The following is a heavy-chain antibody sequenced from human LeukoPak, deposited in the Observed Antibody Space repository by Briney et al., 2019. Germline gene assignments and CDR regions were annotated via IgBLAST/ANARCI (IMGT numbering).Heavy chain of an antibody. V-gene: IGHV3-64*01. Sequence: PGGSLRLSCSASGFXFSNYPIHWVRQAPGKGLEYVSGISGNGGNTYYANSVKGRFTISRDNSKHTLYLQMGSLRAEDMAVYYCARSKRWLEHYWYFDLWGRGTLVTVSS. J-gene: IGHJ2*01. CDR1: GFXFSNYP. CDR2: ISGNGGNT. CDR3: ARSKRWLEHYWYFDL. D-gene: IGHD5-24*01.